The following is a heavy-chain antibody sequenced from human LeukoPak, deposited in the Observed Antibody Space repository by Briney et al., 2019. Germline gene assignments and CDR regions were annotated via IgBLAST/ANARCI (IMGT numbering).Heavy chain of an antibody. CDR3: ARGLPRNDFWSGFATYWFDP. J-gene: IGHJ5*02. Sequence: SETLSLTCAVYGGSFSGYYWSWIRQPPGKGLEWMGEINHSGSTNYNPSLRSRVTISLDRPKKQFSLKLSSVNVADTAVYYCARGLPRNDFWSGFATYWFDPWGRGTLVTVSS. V-gene: IGHV4-34*01. CDR2: INHSGST. D-gene: IGHD3-3*01. CDR1: GGSFSGYY.